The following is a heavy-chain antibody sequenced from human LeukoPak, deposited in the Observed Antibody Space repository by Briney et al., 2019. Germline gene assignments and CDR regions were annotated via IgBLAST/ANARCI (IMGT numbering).Heavy chain of an antibody. Sequence: ASAKVSCKASGGTFTSYTISWVRQAPGQGLEWMGWINAYNGNTNYAQKLQGRVTMTTDTSTSTAYMELRSLRSDDTAVYYCARDPPSSSLDYFDYWGQGTLVSVSS. J-gene: IGHJ4*02. D-gene: IGHD6-13*01. CDR2: INAYNGNT. CDR1: GGTFTSYT. V-gene: IGHV1-18*01. CDR3: ARDPPSSSLDYFDY.